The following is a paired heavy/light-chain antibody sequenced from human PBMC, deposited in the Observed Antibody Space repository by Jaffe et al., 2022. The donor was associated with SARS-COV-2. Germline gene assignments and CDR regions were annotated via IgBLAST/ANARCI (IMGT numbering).Light chain of an antibody. J-gene: IGLJ2*01. Sequence: QSALTQPASVSGSPGQSITISCTGTSSDVGGYNYVSWYQQHPGKAPKLMIYEVSNRPSGVSNRFSGSKSGNTASLTISGLQAEDEADYYCSSYTSSSTLCVFGGGTKLTVL. CDR3: SSYTSSSTLCV. CDR2: EVS. CDR1: SSDVGGYNY. V-gene: IGLV2-14*01.
Heavy chain of an antibody. V-gene: IGHV4-34*01. Sequence: QVQLQQWGAGLLKPSETLSLTCAVYGGSFSGYYWSWIRQPPGKGLEWIGEINHSGSTNYNPSLKSRVTISVDTSKNQFSLKLSSVTAADTAVYYCASASAERPYCSSTSCLGEGRWFDPWGQGTLVTVSS. CDR2: INHSGST. CDR1: GGSFSGYY. J-gene: IGHJ5*02. CDR3: ASASAERPYCSSTSCLGEGRWFDP. D-gene: IGHD2-2*01.